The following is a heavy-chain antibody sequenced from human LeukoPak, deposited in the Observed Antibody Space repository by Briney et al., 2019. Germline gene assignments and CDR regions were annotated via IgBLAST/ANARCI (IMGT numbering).Heavy chain of an antibody. CDR2: IYHSGGI. Sequence: PSETLSLTCTVSGYSISSGYYWGWIRQPPGKGLEWMGSIYHSGGIYYNPSLKSRVTISVDTSKNQFSLKLNSVTAADTAVYFCASSWYYNASGSYYFDSWGQGTLVTVSS. V-gene: IGHV4-38-2*02. J-gene: IGHJ4*02. CDR1: GYSISSGYY. CDR3: ASSWYYNASGSYYFDS. D-gene: IGHD3-10*01.